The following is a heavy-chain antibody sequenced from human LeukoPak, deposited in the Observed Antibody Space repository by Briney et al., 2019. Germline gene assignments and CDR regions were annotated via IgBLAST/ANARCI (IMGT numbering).Heavy chain of an antibody. CDR3: AREVTGDGRFDP. D-gene: IGHD7-27*01. Sequence: GGSLRLSCAASGFTLSSYAMSWVRQAPGKGLEWVSLISGNAGSTYYADSVKGRFTISRDITKNTLYLQMNSLRAEDTAVYYCAREVTGDGRFDPWGQGTLVTVSS. J-gene: IGHJ5*02. CDR2: ISGNAGST. CDR1: GFTLSSYA. V-gene: IGHV3-23*01.